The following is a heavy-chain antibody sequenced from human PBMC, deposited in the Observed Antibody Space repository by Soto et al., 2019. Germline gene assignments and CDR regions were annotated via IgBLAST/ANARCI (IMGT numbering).Heavy chain of an antibody. CDR1: GFSLSTSGVA. Sequence: SGPTLVNPTQTLTVTCTFSGFSLSTSGVAVGWVRQPPEKALEWLALIFWDDDKRYSPSLKSRLTITRDTSKNHVVLTMANMDPVDTATYYCARLLYGSGSYQFDYWGPGTLVTVSS. CDR2: IFWDDDK. D-gene: IGHD3-10*01. CDR3: ARLLYGSGSYQFDY. V-gene: IGHV2-5*02. J-gene: IGHJ4*02.